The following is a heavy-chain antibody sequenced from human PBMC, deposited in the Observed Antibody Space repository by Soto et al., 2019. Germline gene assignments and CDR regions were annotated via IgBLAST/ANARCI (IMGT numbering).Heavy chain of an antibody. V-gene: IGHV3-30*18. J-gene: IGHJ6*02. CDR3: AKDRAWQSGRYYYGMDV. CDR2: ISYDGSSQ. D-gene: IGHD3-10*01. CDR1: GFTFSKYG. Sequence: QVQLVESGGGDVQPGRSLRLSCAASGFTFSKYGMHWVRQVPGKGLEWVAAISYDGSSQHFADSVKGRFTISRDNSGNTLYLHMNSLTTEDTALYYCAKDRAWQSGRYYYGMDVWCQGTTVTVSS.